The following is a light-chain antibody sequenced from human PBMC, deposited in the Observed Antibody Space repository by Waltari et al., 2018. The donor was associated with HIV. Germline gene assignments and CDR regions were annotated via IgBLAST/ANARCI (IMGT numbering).Light chain of an antibody. J-gene: IGLJ2*01. CDR1: SSDISTYNF. CDR3: SSYTTTNTVV. V-gene: IGLV2-14*03. Sequence: QSALTQPASVSGSPGQSITISCSGTSSDISTYNFVSWYQKHPDKAPKLLIYDVDTRPSGVPRRFSGSKSGDTASLTISAIQADDEAEYFCSSYTTTNTVVFGGGTKVSVL. CDR2: DVD.